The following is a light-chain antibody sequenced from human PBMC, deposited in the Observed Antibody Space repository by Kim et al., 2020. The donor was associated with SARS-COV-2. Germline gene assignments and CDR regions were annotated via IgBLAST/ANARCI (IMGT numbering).Light chain of an antibody. J-gene: IGKJ2*01. CDR1: QCVSSSN. CDR3: QQYGIAPPYT. CDR2: GAS. V-gene: IGKV3-20*01. Sequence: PGERATLSYRASQCVSSSNLAWYQQKPGQAPRLLMYGASSRATGIPDRFSGSWSGTDFILTISRLEPEDFAVYYCQQYGIAPPYTFGQGTKLEI.